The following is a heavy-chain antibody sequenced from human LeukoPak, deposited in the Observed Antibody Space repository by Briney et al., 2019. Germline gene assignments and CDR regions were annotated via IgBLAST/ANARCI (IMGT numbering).Heavy chain of an antibody. CDR2: IYYSGST. D-gene: IGHD3-22*01. J-gene: IGHJ4*02. CDR3: ARHTYYYDSSGYHGGYFDY. V-gene: IGHV4-59*08. Sequence: SETLSLTCTVSGGSISSYYWSWIRQPPGKGLEWIGCIYYSGSTNYNPSLKSRVTISVDTSKNQFSLKLSSVTAADTAVYYCARHTYYYDSSGYHGGYFDYWGQGTLVTVSS. CDR1: GGSISSYY.